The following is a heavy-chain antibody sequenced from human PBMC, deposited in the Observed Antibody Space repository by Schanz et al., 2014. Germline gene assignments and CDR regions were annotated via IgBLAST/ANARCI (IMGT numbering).Heavy chain of an antibody. J-gene: IGHJ6*03. V-gene: IGHV3-30-3*01. CDR3: VRDRGFCANDICWLRYYMDV. CDR1: GFTFSSYA. CDR2: ISYDGSLK. D-gene: IGHD2-8*01. Sequence: QEQLVESGGGAVQPGRSLRLSCAASGFTFSSYAVDWIRQAPGQGLEWVSFISYDGSLKSYLDSVKGRFTISRDNSKNSLYLQMNSLRAEDTAVYYCVRDRGFCANDICWLRYYMDVWGNGTTVTVYS.